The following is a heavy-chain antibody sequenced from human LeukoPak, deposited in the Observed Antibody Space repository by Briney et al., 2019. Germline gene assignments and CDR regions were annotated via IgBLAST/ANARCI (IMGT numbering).Heavy chain of an antibody. CDR2: IYYSGST. Sequence: SETLSLTCAAYGGSFSGYYWSWIRQPPGKGLEWIGYIYYSGSTNYNPSLESRVAMSVDTSKNQFSLRLSSVTAADTAIYYCARRYSSSWYVGFFDPWGQGTLVTVSS. CDR1: GGSFSGYY. J-gene: IGHJ5*02. D-gene: IGHD6-13*01. CDR3: ARRYSSSWYVGFFDP. V-gene: IGHV4-59*08.